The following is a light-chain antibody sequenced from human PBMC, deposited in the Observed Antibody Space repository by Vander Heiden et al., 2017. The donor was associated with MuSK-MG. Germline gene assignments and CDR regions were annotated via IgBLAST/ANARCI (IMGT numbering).Light chain of an antibody. CDR1: QSVLYSSNNRNY. CDR2: GAS. Sequence: DIVMPHSQDSLAVSLGERATIHCKSSQSVLYSSNNRNYLAWYQQKPGQPPKLLIYGASSRESGVPDRFSGSGSGTDFTLTISSLQAEDVAVYYCQQDDSTPRTFGQGTKVEIK. CDR3: QQDDSTPRT. J-gene: IGKJ1*01. V-gene: IGKV4-1*01.